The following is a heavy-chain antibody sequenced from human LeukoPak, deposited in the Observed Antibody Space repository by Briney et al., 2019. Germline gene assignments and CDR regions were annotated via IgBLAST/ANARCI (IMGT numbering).Heavy chain of an antibody. Sequence: GGSMRLSCAASGFTFSSYAMSWVRQAPGKGLEWVSAISGSGGSTYYADSVKGRFTISRDNSKNTLYLQMNGLRAEDTAVYYCAKGDDYGGDFDYWGQGTLVTVSS. D-gene: IGHD4-23*01. V-gene: IGHV3-23*01. CDR3: AKGDDYGGDFDY. CDR2: ISGSGGST. CDR1: GFTFSSYA. J-gene: IGHJ4*02.